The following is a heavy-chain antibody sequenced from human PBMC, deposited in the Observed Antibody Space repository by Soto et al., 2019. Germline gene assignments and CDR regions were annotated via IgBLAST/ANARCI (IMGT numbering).Heavy chain of an antibody. D-gene: IGHD6-6*01. CDR2: ISAYNGNT. CDR1: VYTFTSYG. CDR3: ARVGTTRLAARPDY. Sequence: ASAKGACKASVYTFTSYGISWVRQAPGQGLEGMGWISAYNGNTNYAQKLQGRVTMTTDTSTSTGYMELRSVRSEDTAVYYCARVGTTRLAARPDYWGPGTLVTVSS. V-gene: IGHV1-18*04. J-gene: IGHJ4*02.